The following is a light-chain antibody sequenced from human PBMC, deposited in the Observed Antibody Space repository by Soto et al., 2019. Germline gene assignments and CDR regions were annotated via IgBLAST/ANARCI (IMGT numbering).Light chain of an antibody. V-gene: IGKV1-12*01. J-gene: IGKJ4*01. CDR3: QQAYSFPLT. CDR2: GGS. CDR1: QNIRYW. Sequence: DIQMTQSPPSASAAVGDRVTITCRASQNIRYWLVWYQHKPGKAPKMLMTGGSSLQIGVPSRFSGSGSGTEFTFTILSLQPEDVATYYCQQAYSFPLTLGGGTKVEI.